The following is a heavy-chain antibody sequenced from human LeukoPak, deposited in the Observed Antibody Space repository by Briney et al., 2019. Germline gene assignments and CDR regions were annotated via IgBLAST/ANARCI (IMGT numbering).Heavy chain of an antibody. J-gene: IGHJ3*02. V-gene: IGHV4-4*02. Sequence: SETLSLTCAVSGGSISSSNWWRWVRQPPGKGLEWIGEIYHSGSTNYNPSLKSRATISVDKSKNQFSLKLNSVTAADTAVYYCARDTSGYNLLGAFDIWGQGTMVTVSS. CDR1: GGSISSSNW. D-gene: IGHD5-12*01. CDR3: ARDTSGYNLLGAFDI. CDR2: IYHSGST.